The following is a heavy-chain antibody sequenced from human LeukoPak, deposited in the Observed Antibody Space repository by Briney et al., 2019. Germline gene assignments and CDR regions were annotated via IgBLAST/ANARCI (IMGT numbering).Heavy chain of an antibody. CDR3: ARVTKRPRGHFDY. CDR2: IYYSGST. J-gene: IGHJ4*02. CDR1: GGSISSGGYY. Sequence: SETLSLTCTVSGGSISSGGYYWSWIRQHPGKGLEWIGYIYYSGSTYYNPCLKSRVTISVDTSKNQFSLKLSSVTAADTAVYYCARVTKRPRGHFDYWGQGTLVTVSS. V-gene: IGHV4-31*03.